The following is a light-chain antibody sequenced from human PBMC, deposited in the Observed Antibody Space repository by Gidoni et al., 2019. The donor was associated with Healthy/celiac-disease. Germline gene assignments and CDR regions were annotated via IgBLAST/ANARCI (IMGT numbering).Light chain of an antibody. CDR1: QSVSSH. Sequence: ELVMPPSPATLSVSPGERATHSCRASQSVSSHLAWYQQKPAQAPRLLIYGASTRATGVPTRFSGSGSGAEFTLTISSLQSEDFTVYCCQQYNNWPRTFGEGTKVEIK. J-gene: IGKJ1*01. CDR3: QQYNNWPRT. V-gene: IGKV3-15*01. CDR2: GAS.